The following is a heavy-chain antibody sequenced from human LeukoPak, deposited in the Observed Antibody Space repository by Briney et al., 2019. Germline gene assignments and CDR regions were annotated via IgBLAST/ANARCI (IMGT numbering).Heavy chain of an antibody. Sequence: GGSLRLSCAASGFTFSSYTMSWVHQAPGKGLEWVSAISGSGGSTYYADSVKGRFTISRDNSKNTLYLQMNSLRAEDTAVYYCARVYCSGGSCYDQTFDYWGQGTLVTVSS. CDR1: GFTFSSYT. V-gene: IGHV3-23*01. D-gene: IGHD2-15*01. CDR3: ARVYCSGGSCYDQTFDY. CDR2: ISGSGGST. J-gene: IGHJ4*02.